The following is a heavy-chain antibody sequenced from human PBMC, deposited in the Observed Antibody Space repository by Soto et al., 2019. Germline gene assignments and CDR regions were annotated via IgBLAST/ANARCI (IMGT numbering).Heavy chain of an antibody. Sequence: ASVKVSCKASGYTFTSYYMHWVRQAPGQGLEWMGIINPSGGSTSYAQKFQGRVTMTRDTSTSTVYMELSSLRSEDTAVYYCARDKGGHDANETDYYAGMAAWGPGTQVTVSS. J-gene: IGHJ6*02. CDR1: GYTFTSYY. D-gene: IGHD5-12*01. V-gene: IGHV1-46*01. CDR2: INPSGGST. CDR3: ARDKGGHDANETDYYAGMAA.